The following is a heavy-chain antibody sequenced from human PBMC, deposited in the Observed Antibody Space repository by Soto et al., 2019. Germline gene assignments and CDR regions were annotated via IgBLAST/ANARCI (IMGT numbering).Heavy chain of an antibody. V-gene: IGHV3-30*18. CDR2: ISYDGSNK. CDR1: GFTFSSYG. Sequence: GGSLRLSCAASGFTFSSYGMHWVRQAPGKGLEWVAVISYDGSNKYYADSVKGRFTISRDNSKNTLYLQMNSLRAEDTAVYYCAKNEGRKYSSSSFDYWGQGTLVTVSS. CDR3: AKNEGRKYSSSSFDY. D-gene: IGHD6-6*01. J-gene: IGHJ4*02.